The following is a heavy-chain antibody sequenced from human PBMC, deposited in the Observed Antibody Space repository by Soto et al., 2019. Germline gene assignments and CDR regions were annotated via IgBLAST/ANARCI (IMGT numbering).Heavy chain of an antibody. J-gene: IGHJ6*02. CDR2: IYTSGST. D-gene: IGHD3-10*01. CDR3: ARGATCITMDRGVSFCYYGMDV. Sequence: SETLSLTCTVSGGSISSYYWSWIRQPAGKGLEWIGRIYTSGSTNYNPSLKSRVTMSVDTSKNQFSLKLSSVTAADTAVYYCARGATCITMDRGVSFCYYGMDVWGQGTTVTVSS. CDR1: GGSISSYY. V-gene: IGHV4-4*07.